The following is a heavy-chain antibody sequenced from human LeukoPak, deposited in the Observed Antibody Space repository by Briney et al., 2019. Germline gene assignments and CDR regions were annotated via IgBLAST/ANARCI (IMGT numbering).Heavy chain of an antibody. CDR1: GDSISNYY. V-gene: IGHV4-4*07. D-gene: IGHD3-10*01. Sequence: TSETLSLTCTVSGDSISNYYWCWIRQPAGKGLEWIGRIYTSGSTNYNPSLKSRVTMSVDTSKNQFSLKLSSVTAADTAVYYCARVSLVRGAPDYYFDYWGQGTLVTVSS. CDR3: ARVSLVRGAPDYYFDY. J-gene: IGHJ4*02. CDR2: IYTSGST.